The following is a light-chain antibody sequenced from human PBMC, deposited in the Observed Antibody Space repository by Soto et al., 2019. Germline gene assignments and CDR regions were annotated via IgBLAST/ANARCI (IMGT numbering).Light chain of an antibody. CDR3: QQYGSSPRT. J-gene: IGKJ1*01. V-gene: IGKV3-20*01. Sequence: ETVMTQSRXXXXXSPXXXATLSVGASQSVSSNFLAWYQQKPGQAPRLLIFDASNRATGIPDRFSGSGSGTDFTLTISRLEPEDFAVYYCQQYGSSPRTFGQGTKVDIK. CDR2: DAS. CDR1: QSVSSNF.